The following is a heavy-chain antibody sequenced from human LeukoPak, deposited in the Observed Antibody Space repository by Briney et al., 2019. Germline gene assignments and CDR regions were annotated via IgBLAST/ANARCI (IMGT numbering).Heavy chain of an antibody. V-gene: IGHV1-46*01. CDR3: ATVTRGTTLDH. J-gene: IGHJ5*02. CDR1: GYTFTSYY. CDR2: INPSGGST. D-gene: IGHD4-23*01. Sequence: ASVKVSCKASGYTFTSYYMHWVRQAPGQGLEWMGIINPSGGSTSYAQKFQGRVTFTGDTSASTAYMELSSLKSEDTAVYYCATVTRGTTLDHWGQGTLVTVSS.